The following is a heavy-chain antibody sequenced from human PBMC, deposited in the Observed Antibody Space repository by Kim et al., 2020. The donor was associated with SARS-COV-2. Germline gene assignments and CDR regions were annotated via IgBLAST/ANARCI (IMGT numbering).Heavy chain of an antibody. V-gene: IGHV3-23*01. Sequence: GGSLRLSCAASGFTFSSYAMSWVRQAPGKGLEWVSAISGSGGSTYYADSVKGRFTISRDNSKNTLYLQMNSLRAEDTAVYYCAKTRELRYFDWLLSHGMDVWGQGTTVTVSS. CDR1: GFTFSSYA. J-gene: IGHJ6*02. CDR2: ISGSGGST. D-gene: IGHD3-9*01. CDR3: AKTRELRYFDWLLSHGMDV.